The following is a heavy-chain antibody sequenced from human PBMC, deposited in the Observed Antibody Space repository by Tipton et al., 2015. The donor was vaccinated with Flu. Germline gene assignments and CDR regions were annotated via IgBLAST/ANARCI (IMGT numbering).Heavy chain of an antibody. CDR1: DYSISSGYY. Sequence: GLVKPSETLSLICAVSDYSISSGYYWGWIRQPPGKGLEWIGNVHKTGSTYYNPSLKSRVIISGDTSKNQISLKLSSVTAADTAVYYCARESLPDYYYYYGMDVWGQGTTVTVSS. V-gene: IGHV4-38-2*02. J-gene: IGHJ6*02. CDR2: VHKTGST. CDR3: ARESLPDYYYYYGMDV.